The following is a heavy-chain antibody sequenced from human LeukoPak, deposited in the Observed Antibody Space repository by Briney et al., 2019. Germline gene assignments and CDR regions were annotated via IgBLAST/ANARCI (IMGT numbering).Heavy chain of an antibody. Sequence: GASVKVSCKASGYTFTVYYMHWIRQAPGQGLEWMGWINPKSGETNYAQKFQGRVTMTRDTSISTAYMELSGLRFDDTAVYYCARDQGSGWFNYYYYMDVWGKGTTVTVSS. D-gene: IGHD6-19*01. CDR2: INPKSGET. J-gene: IGHJ6*03. V-gene: IGHV1-2*02. CDR1: GYTFTVYY. CDR3: ARDQGSGWFNYYYYMDV.